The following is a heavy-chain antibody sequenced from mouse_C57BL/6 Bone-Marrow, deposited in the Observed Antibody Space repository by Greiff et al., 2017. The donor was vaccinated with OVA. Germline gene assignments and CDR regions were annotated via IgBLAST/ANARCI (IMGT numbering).Heavy chain of an antibody. CDR2: IDPSDSYT. J-gene: IGHJ1*03. V-gene: IGHV1-69*01. CDR1: GYTFTSYW. Sequence: QVQLQQPGAELVMPGASVKLSCKASGYTFTSYWMHWVKQRPGQGLEWIGEIDPSDSYTNYNQKFKGKSTLTVDKSSSTAYMQLSSLTSEDSAVYYCARRCYYSYWYFDVWGTGPTVTVSS. D-gene: IGHD2-3*01. CDR3: ARRCYYSYWYFDV.